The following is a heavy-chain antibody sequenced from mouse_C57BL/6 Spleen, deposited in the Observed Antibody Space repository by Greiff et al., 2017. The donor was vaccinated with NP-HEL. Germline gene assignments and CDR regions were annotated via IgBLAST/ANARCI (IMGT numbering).Heavy chain of an antibody. J-gene: IGHJ4*01. CDR3: ARGGLFITTSHAMDY. CDR1: GYTFTSYW. Sequence: QVQLQQPGAELVKPGASVKMSCKASGYTFTSYWITWVKQRPGQGLEWIGDIYPGSGSTNTNEKFKRKAKLTVDTSSSTAYMQLSSLTSEDSAVYYCARGGLFITTSHAMDYWGQGTSVTVSS. CDR2: IYPGSGST. V-gene: IGHV1-55*01. D-gene: IGHD1-1*01.